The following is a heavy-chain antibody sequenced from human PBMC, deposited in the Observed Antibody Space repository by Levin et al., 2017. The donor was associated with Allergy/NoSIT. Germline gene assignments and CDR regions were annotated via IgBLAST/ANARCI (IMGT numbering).Heavy chain of an antibody. J-gene: IGHJ2*01. CDR2: IYSGGST. CDR3: ARDKRVVVAATHYWYFDL. Sequence: GESLKISCAASGFTVSSNYMSWVRQAPGKGLEWVSVIYSGGSTYYADSVKGRFTISRDNSKNTLYLQMNSLRAEDTAVYYCARDKRVVVAATHYWYFDLWGRGTLVTVSS. CDR1: GFTVSSNY. D-gene: IGHD2-15*01. V-gene: IGHV3-53*01.